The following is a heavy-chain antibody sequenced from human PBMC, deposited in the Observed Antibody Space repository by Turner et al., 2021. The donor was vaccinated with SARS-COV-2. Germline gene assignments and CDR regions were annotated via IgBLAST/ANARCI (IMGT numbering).Heavy chain of an antibody. J-gene: IGHJ5*02. V-gene: IGHV3-23*01. CDR1: GLTFNNFG. Sequence: EVQLLESGGGLVQPGGSLSLPCTASGLTFNNFGMSWVRQSPGKGLEWVSTISGSGENTHYAESVKGRFTISRDNSKNTLYLQMNSLRAEDTAIYYCARGTYYYDSSVYSGTNWFDPWGQGTLVTVSS. CDR3: ARGTYYYDSSVYSGTNWFDP. D-gene: IGHD3-22*01. CDR2: ISGSGENT.